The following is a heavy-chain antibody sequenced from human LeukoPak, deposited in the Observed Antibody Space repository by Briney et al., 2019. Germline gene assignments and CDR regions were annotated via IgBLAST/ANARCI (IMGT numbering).Heavy chain of an antibody. Sequence: GGSLRLSCAASGFTFSSSAMSWVRQAPGKGLEWVAAIWYGGSNKYYADSVKGRFTISRDNSKNTLYLQMNSLRAEDTAVYYCAKDALGAFDIWGQGTMVTVSS. V-gene: IGHV3-30*02. CDR1: GFTFSSSA. CDR3: AKDALGAFDI. CDR2: IWYGGSNK. D-gene: IGHD3-16*01. J-gene: IGHJ3*02.